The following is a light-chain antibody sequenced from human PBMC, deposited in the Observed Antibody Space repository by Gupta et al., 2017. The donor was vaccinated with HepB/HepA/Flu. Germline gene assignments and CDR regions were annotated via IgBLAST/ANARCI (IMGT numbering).Light chain of an antibody. CDR3: QSYDSSLSGVV. CDR1: SSNIGAGYD. Sequence: SVLTQPPSVSGAPGQRVTISCTGSSSNIGAGYDVHWYQQLPGTPPKLLIYDNSNRPSGVPDRFSGSKSGTSASLAITGLQVEDEADYYCQSYDSSLSGVVFGGGTKLTVL. V-gene: IGLV1-40*01. J-gene: IGLJ2*01. CDR2: DNS.